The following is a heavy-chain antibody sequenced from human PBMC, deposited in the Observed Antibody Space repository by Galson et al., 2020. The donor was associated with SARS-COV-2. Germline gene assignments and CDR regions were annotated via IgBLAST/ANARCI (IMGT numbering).Heavy chain of an antibody. V-gene: IGHV1-24*01. D-gene: IGHD4-17*01. CDR2: FDPEDGET. CDR3: ATASPLTTVTTAWFDP. Sequence: ASVKVSCKVSGYTLTELSMHWVRPAPGKGLEWMGGFDPEDGETIYAQKFQGRVTMTEDTSTDTAYMELSSLRSEDTAVYYCATASPLTTVTTAWFDPWGQGTLVTVSS. J-gene: IGHJ5*02. CDR1: GYTLTELS.